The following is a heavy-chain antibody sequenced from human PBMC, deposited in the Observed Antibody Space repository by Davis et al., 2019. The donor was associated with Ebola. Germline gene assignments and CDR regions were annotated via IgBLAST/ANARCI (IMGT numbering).Heavy chain of an antibody. CDR3: ARGVDNSYGLHY. Sequence: GESLKISCAASGFSFTSYSMNWVRQAPGKGLEWVAYISGGYTYYAESVKGRFTISRDSAKDSLYLHMDSLRDDDTSIYYCARGVDNSYGLHYWGQGTLVSVSS. CDR1: GFSFTSYS. CDR2: ISGGYT. V-gene: IGHV3-48*02. J-gene: IGHJ4*02. D-gene: IGHD5-18*01.